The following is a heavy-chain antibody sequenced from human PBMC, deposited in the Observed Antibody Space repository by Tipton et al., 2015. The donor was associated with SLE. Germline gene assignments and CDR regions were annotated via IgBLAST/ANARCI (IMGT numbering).Heavy chain of an antibody. CDR1: GHSISSGYY. Sequence: TLSLTCAVSGHSISSGYYWGWIRQPPGKGLEWIGSIYHSGSTYYNPSLKSRVTISVDTSKNQFSLKLSSVTAADTAVYYCARDLDYIWGSYRPGNGMDVWGQGTTVTVSS. J-gene: IGHJ6*02. CDR3: ARDLDYIWGSYRPGNGMDV. V-gene: IGHV4-38-2*02. CDR2: IYHSGST. D-gene: IGHD3-16*02.